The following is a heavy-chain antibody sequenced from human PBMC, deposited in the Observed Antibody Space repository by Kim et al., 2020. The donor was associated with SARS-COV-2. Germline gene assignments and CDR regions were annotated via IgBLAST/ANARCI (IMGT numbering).Heavy chain of an antibody. D-gene: IGHD6-19*01. V-gene: IGHV3-53*01. CDR2: IYSGGST. Sequence: GGSLRLSCAASGFTVSSNYMSWVRQAPGKGLEWVSVIYSGGSTYYADSVKGRFTIFSDNSKNTLYLQMNSLRAEDTAVYYCAREGPSSGWFEAYYYGMDVWGQGTTVTVSS. CDR1: GFTVSSNY. CDR3: AREGPSSGWFEAYYYGMDV. J-gene: IGHJ6*02.